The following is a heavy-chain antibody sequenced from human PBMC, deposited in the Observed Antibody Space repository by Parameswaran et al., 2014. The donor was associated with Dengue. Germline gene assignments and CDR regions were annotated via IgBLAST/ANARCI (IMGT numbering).Heavy chain of an antibody. Sequence: WIRQPPGKGLEWVAVISYDGSNKYYADSVKGRFTISRDNSKNTLYLQMNSLRAEDTAVYYCARDRQDYDFWSGYFHWGQGTLVTVSS. V-gene: IGHV3-30*04. J-gene: IGHJ4*02. CDR2: ISYDGSNK. D-gene: IGHD3-3*01. CDR3: ARDRQDYDFWSGYFH.